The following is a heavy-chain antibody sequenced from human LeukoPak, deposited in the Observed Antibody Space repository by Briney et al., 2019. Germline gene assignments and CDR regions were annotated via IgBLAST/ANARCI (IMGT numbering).Heavy chain of an antibody. V-gene: IGHV3-23*01. CDR1: GFTFSSYA. CDR2: ISGSGGST. Sequence: GGSLRLSCAASGFTFSSYAMSWVRQAPGKGLEWVSAISGSGGSTYYADSVKGRFTISRDNSKNTLYLQMNSLRAEDTAVYYGAKFLRYYDSSGYNYFDYWGQGTLVTVSS. D-gene: IGHD3-22*01. CDR3: AKFLRYYDSSGYNYFDY. J-gene: IGHJ4*02.